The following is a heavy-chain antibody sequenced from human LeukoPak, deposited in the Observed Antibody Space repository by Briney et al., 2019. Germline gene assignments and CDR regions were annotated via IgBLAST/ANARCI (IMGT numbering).Heavy chain of an antibody. CDR3: ARDMGGSGWYSLDY. D-gene: IGHD6-19*01. CDR1: GGSISSESYY. Sequence: SQTLSLTCTVSGGSISSESYYWSWIRQPAGKGLEWIGRIYTSGSTNYNPSLKSRVTISVDTSKNQFSLKLSSVTAADTAVYYCARDMGGSGWYSLDYWGQGTLVTVPS. J-gene: IGHJ4*02. V-gene: IGHV4-61*02. CDR2: IYTSGST.